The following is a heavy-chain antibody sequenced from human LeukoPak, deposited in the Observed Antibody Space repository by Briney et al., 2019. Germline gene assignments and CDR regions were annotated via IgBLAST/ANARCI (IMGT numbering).Heavy chain of an antibody. J-gene: IGHJ4*02. CDR2: IIPIFGTA. Sequence: SVKVSCKASGGTFSSYAISWVRQAPGQGLEWMGGIIPIFGTANYAQKFQGRVTITADESTSTAYMELSSLRSEDTAVYYRARTEGTYYYDSSGYYGYFDYWGQGTLVTVSS. D-gene: IGHD3-22*01. CDR1: GGTFSSYA. V-gene: IGHV1-69*01. CDR3: ARTEGTYYYDSSGYYGYFDY.